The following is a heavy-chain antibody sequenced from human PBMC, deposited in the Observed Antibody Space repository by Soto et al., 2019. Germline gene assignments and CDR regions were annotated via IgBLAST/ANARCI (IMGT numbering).Heavy chain of an antibody. V-gene: IGHV4-31*03. J-gene: IGHJ5*02. D-gene: IGHD5-18*01. CDR3: ARGDFTAPRPSGFDP. CDR2: IYYSGST. CDR1: GGSISSGGYY. Sequence: SETLSLTCTVSGGSISSGGYYWSWIRQHPGKGLEWIGYIYYSGSTYYNPSLKSRVTISVDTSKNQFSLKLSSVTAADTAVYYCARGDFTAPRPSGFDPWGQGTLVTVSS.